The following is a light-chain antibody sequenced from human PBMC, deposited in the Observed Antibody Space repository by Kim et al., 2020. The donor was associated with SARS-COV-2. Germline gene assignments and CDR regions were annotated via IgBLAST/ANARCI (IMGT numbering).Light chain of an antibody. Sequence: LSPGEGATLSGRASQSVPGSYLAWFQQKPGQTPRLLIYDASNRATGIPDRFSGSGSGTDFTLTISRLEPEDFAVYYCHQYGGSPRTFGQGTKLEI. V-gene: IGKV3-20*01. J-gene: IGKJ2*01. CDR2: DAS. CDR1: QSVPGSY. CDR3: HQYGGSPRT.